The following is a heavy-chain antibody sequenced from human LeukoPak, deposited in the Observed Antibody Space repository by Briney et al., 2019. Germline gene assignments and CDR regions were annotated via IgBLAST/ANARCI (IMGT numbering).Heavy chain of an antibody. Sequence: PGGSLRLSCAASGFTFSTYWMHWVRQAPWKGLVWVSRINSDGSNTTYAGSVKGRFTIARDNAKNTLYLQMNSLRAEDTAVYYCARQTPRYYYDSSGYHYYYGMDVWGQGTTVTVSS. CDR3: ARQTPRYYYDSSGYHYYYGMDV. CDR2: INSDGSNT. D-gene: IGHD3-22*01. CDR1: GFTFSTYW. V-gene: IGHV3-74*01. J-gene: IGHJ6*02.